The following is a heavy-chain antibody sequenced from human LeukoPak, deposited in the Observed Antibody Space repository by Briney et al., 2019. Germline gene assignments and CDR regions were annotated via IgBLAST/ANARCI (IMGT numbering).Heavy chain of an antibody. Sequence: SETLSLTCTVSGGSISSYYWRWVRQPPGKEVEGIGYIYYSGSTTYNPSLKRRLTISVATSKNQFSLKLSSVTAADTAVYYCARGAVAGRRWFDRWGQGTLVTVSS. V-gene: IGHV4-59*01. D-gene: IGHD6-19*01. CDR2: IYYSGST. CDR3: ARGAVAGRRWFDR. J-gene: IGHJ5*02. CDR1: GGSISSYY.